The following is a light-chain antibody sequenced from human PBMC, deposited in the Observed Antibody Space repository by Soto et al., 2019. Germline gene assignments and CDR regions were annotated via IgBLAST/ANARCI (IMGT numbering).Light chain of an antibody. CDR2: AAS. J-gene: IGKJ5*01. CDR1: QSISSW. V-gene: IGKV1-5*01. CDR3: QQLNNYPQT. Sequence: DIHMSQSPSTLSASVGYRFTITCRASQSISSWLAWYQQKPGKAPKLLIYAASTLQSGVPSRFSGSGSGTEFTLTISSLQPEDFEPYYCQQLNNYPQTFGQGTRLEIK.